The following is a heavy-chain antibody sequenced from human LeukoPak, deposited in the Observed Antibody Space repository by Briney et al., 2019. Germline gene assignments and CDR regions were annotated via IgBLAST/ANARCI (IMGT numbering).Heavy chain of an antibody. J-gene: IGHJ4*02. CDR2: IHHSGST. CDR3: ASPVSGSSGWYYNY. V-gene: IGHV4-34*01. CDR1: GGSFSGYY. D-gene: IGHD6-19*01. Sequence: SETLSLTRAVYGGSFSGYYWSWIRQPPGKGLEGSGEIHHSGSTNYSPSDKSRVTISVDTSKNQFSLKLSSVTAADTAVYYCASPVSGSSGWYYNYWGQGTLVTVSS.